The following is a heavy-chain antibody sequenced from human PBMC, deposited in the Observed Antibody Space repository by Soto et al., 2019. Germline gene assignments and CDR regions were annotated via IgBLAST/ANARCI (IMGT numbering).Heavy chain of an antibody. Sequence: EVQLLESGGGLVQPGGSLRLSCAASGFTFSRYAMSWVRQAPGKGLEWVSAISGSGGSTYYADSVKGRFTISRDNSKNTLYLQMNSLRAEDTAVYYCAKDGRLRITILGPGQSWFDPWGQGTLVTVSS. V-gene: IGHV3-23*01. CDR3: AKDGRLRITILGPGQSWFDP. J-gene: IGHJ5*02. CDR1: GFTFSRYA. D-gene: IGHD3-3*01. CDR2: ISGSGGST.